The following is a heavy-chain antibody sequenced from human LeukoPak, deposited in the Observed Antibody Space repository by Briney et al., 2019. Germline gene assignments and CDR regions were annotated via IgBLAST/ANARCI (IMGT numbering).Heavy chain of an antibody. J-gene: IGHJ4*02. CDR3: VTGRCYHDSSGHYPYYFDY. V-gene: IGHV3-15*01. Sequence: KTGGSLRLSCAASGFTFSNAWMSWVCQAPGKGLEWIGRIKSKTDDGAIDYAAPVKGRFYISRDDSKNTLSLRMSSLKTEDTAVYYCVTGRCYHDSSGHYPYYFDYWGQGTLVTVSS. CDR2: IKSKTDDGAI. CDR1: GFTFSNAW. D-gene: IGHD3-22*01.